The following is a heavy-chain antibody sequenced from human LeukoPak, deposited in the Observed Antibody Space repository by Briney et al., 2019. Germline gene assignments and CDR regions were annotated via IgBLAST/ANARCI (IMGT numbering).Heavy chain of an antibody. V-gene: IGHV1-69*05. CDR2: IIPIFGTA. Sequence: AWVKVSCKASGGTFSSYAISWVRPAAGRGREWMGGIIPIFGTANYAQKFQGRVTITTDESTSTAYMELSSLRSEDTAVYYCASGAGDWPYYYFDYWGQGTLVTVSS. D-gene: IGHD2-21*01. CDR3: ASGAGDWPYYYFDY. CDR1: GGTFSSYA. J-gene: IGHJ4*02.